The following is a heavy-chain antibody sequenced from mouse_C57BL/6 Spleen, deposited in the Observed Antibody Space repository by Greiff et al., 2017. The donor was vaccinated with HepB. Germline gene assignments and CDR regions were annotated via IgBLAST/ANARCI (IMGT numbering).Heavy chain of an antibody. CDR3: ARIFFDY. V-gene: IGHV1-50*01. CDR2: IDPSDSYT. Sequence: QVQLKQPGAELVKPGASVKLSCKASGYTFTSYWMQWVKQRPGQGLEWIGEIDPSDSYTNYNQKFKGKATLTVDTSSSTAYMQRSSLTSEDSAVYYCARIFFDYWGQGTTLTVSS. J-gene: IGHJ2*01. CDR1: GYTFTSYW.